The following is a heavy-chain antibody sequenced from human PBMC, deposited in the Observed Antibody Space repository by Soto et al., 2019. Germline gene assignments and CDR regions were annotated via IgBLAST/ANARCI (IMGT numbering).Heavy chain of an antibody. V-gene: IGHV3-48*01. D-gene: IGHD3-10*01. CDR1: GFTFSTYS. Sequence: EVQLVESGGGLEQPGGSLRLSCEASGFTFSTYSMNWVRQAPGKGLEWISYISSSSGGSRYYADSVKGRFTISRDNAKNTLYLQMNSLRAEDTAVYYCAKANFRAPPRRYYYYGMDVWGQGTTVTVSS. CDR3: AKANFRAPPRRYYYYGMDV. J-gene: IGHJ6*02. CDR2: ISSSSGGSR.